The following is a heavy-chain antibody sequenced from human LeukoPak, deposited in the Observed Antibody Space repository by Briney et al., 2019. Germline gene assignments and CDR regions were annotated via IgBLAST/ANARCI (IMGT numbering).Heavy chain of an antibody. CDR3: ARAWNVDIVATMEFDY. D-gene: IGHD5-12*01. J-gene: IGHJ4*02. CDR1: GFTFSSYS. Sequence: PGGSLRLSCAASGFTFSSYSMNWVRQAPGKGLEWVSSISSSSSYIYYADSVKGRFTISRDNAKNSLYLQMNSLRAEDTAVYYCARAWNVDIVATMEFDYWGQGTLVTVSS. V-gene: IGHV3-21*01. CDR2: ISSSSSYI.